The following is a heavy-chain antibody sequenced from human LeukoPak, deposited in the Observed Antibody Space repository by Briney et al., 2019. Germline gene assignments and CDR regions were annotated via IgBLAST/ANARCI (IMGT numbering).Heavy chain of an antibody. V-gene: IGHV3-53*05. J-gene: IGHJ4*02. CDR3: ARDVSRISDY. D-gene: IGHD2-15*01. CDR1: GFTVSTYF. Sequence: SGGSLRLSCAASGFTVSTYFMSWVRQAPGKGLEWVSVIYSGGSTFYADSVKGRFTISRDNSKNMVYLQMNSLRPEDTAVYYCARDVSRISDYWGQGTLVTVSS. CDR2: IYSGGST.